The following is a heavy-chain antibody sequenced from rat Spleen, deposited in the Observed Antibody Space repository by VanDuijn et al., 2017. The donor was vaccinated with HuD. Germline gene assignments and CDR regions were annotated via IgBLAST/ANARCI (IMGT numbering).Heavy chain of an antibody. V-gene: IGHV5-7*01. Sequence: EVQLVESGGDLVQPGRSLKFSCAASGFTFRNYDMAWVRQAPKKGLEWVAFISYDGSSTYYRDSVKGRFTVSRDNAKNTLYLQLDSLRSEDTATYYCVRQDTSGYSNWFAYWGQGTLVTVSS. CDR3: VRQDTSGYSNWFAY. J-gene: IGHJ3*01. CDR1: GFTFRNYD. D-gene: IGHD4-3*01. CDR2: ISYDGSST.